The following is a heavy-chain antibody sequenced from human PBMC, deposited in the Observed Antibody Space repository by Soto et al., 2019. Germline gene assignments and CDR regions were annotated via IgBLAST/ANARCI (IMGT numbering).Heavy chain of an antibody. Sequence: QVQLVQSGAEVKKPGASVKVSCKASGYTFTSYGISWVRQAPGQGLEWMGWISAYNGNTNYAQKLQGRVTMTTDTSTSNAYMELRSLRSDDTAVYYCAREPYCSSTSCYGRLWYFDLWGRGTLVTVSS. CDR1: GYTFTSYG. D-gene: IGHD2-2*01. CDR3: AREPYCSSTSCYGRLWYFDL. CDR2: ISAYNGNT. V-gene: IGHV1-18*01. J-gene: IGHJ2*01.